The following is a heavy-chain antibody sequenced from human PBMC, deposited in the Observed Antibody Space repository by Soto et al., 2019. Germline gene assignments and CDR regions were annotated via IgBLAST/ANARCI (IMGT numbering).Heavy chain of an antibody. CDR3: ARGGLYAYYQDN. V-gene: IGHV3-74*01. D-gene: IGHD3-16*01. CDR2: IKGDGSST. J-gene: IGHJ4*02. CDR1: GFTFNNYW. Sequence: EVQLVESGGGLVQPGGSLRLSCAASGFTFNNYWIHWVRQAPGKELVWVSRIKGDGSSTNSADFVQGRFTISRDNAKNTLYLEMNSLRAEDTAVYHCARGGLYAYYQDNWGQGTLVTVSS.